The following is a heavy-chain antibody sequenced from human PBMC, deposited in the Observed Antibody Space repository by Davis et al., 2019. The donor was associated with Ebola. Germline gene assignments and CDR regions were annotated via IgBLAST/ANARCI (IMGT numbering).Heavy chain of an antibody. J-gene: IGHJ3*02. CDR2: INPNDGRT. D-gene: IGHD5-12*01. CDR1: GYTFTNYY. CDR3: TTPGGQDSGYDVFDI. Sequence: AASVKVSCKASGYTFTNYYMHWVRQAPGQGLEWMGMINPNDGRTIYAQKFQGRVTMTRDMSTSTVYMELSSLRSEDTALYYCTTPGGQDSGYDVFDIWGQGTMVTVSS. V-gene: IGHV1-46*03.